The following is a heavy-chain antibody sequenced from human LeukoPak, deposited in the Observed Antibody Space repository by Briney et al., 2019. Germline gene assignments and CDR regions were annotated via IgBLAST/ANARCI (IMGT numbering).Heavy chain of an antibody. Sequence: GGSLRLSCAASGFTFSNYAINWVRQAPGKGLEWFSSISTTGTYTDYADSVKGRFTISRDNTKNSVFLQMNGLKAEDTAVYYCARVQTSSGASHYYFDYWGQGSLVTVSS. CDR1: GFTFSNYA. CDR3: ARVQTSSGASHYYFDY. V-gene: IGHV3-21*01. D-gene: IGHD2-15*01. J-gene: IGHJ4*02. CDR2: ISTTGTYT.